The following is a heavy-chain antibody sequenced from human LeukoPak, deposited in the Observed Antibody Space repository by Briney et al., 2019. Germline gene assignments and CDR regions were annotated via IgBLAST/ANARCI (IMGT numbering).Heavy chain of an antibody. CDR3: AARGGSGSYGYYYYMDV. CDR2: MNPNSGNT. CDR1: GYTFTSYD. D-gene: IGHD3-10*01. J-gene: IGHJ6*03. V-gene: IGHV1-8*03. Sequence: VASVKVSCKASGYTFTSYDINWLRQAPGQGLEWMGWMNPNSGNTGYAQKFQGRVTITRKTSISTAYMELSSLRSEDTAVYYCAARGGSGSYGYYYYMDVWGKGTTVTVSS.